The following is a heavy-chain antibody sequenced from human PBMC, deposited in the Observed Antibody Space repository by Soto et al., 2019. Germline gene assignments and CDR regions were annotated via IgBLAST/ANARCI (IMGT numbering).Heavy chain of an antibody. J-gene: IGHJ4*02. CDR2: IYYSGNT. CDR3: ARVRSITGTGFYYFDY. CDR1: GYSITTGFY. D-gene: IGHD1-7*01. Sequence: XETLSLACSVSGYSITTGFYWGWIRQPPVKGLEWIGSIYYSGNTYYNPSLKSRVTISVDTSKNQFSLRLSSVTAADTAVYYCARVRSITGTGFYYFDYWGQGPLVTVSS. V-gene: IGHV4-38-2*02.